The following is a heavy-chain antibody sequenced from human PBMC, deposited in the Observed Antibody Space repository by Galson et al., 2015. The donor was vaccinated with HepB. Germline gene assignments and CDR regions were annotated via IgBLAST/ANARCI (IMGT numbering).Heavy chain of an antibody. CDR2: TYYRSEWYY. J-gene: IGHJ6*02. CDR1: GDSVSSHSAT. D-gene: IGHD5-12*01. CDR3: ARRARGLDV. V-gene: IGHV6-1*01. Sequence: CAISGDSVSSHSATWNWIRQSPSRGLEWLGRTYYRSEWYYDYRLSVKGRISINPDTSKNQFSLQLSSVTPEDTAVYYCARRARGLDVWGQGTTVTVSS.